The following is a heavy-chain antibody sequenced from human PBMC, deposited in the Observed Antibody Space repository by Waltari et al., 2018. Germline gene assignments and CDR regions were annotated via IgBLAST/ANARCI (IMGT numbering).Heavy chain of an antibody. CDR3: ARDPGYCSGGSCYSGGWFDP. CDR2: IIPIFCTA. Sequence: QVQLVQSGAEVKKPGSSVKVSCKASGGTFSSYAISWVRQAPGQGIEWMGGIIPIFCTANFGRKFQGRVTITADESTSTAYMELSSLRSEDTAVYYCARDPGYCSGGSCYSGGWFDPWGQGTLVTVSS. CDR1: GGTFSSYA. J-gene: IGHJ5*02. V-gene: IGHV1-69*01. D-gene: IGHD2-15*01.